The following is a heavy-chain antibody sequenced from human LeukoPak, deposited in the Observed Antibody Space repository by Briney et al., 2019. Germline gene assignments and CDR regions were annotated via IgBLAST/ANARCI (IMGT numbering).Heavy chain of an antibody. CDR3: ARTLAAAGIRYDY. Sequence: GESLKISCKGSGYSFTSYWIGWVRQMPGKGLEWMGIICPGDSDTRYSPSFQGQVTISADKSISTAYLQWSSLKASDTAMYYCARTLAAAGIRYDYWGQGTLVTVSS. J-gene: IGHJ4*02. CDR1: GYSFTSYW. D-gene: IGHD6-13*01. V-gene: IGHV5-51*01. CDR2: ICPGDSDT.